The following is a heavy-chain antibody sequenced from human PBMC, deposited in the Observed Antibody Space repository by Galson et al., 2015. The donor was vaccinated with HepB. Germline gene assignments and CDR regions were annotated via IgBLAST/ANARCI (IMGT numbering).Heavy chain of an antibody. D-gene: IGHD3-22*01. CDR2: ISSSSSTI. CDR3: ARDHIADYYDSSGLIDY. V-gene: IGHV3-48*01. J-gene: IGHJ4*02. Sequence: SLRLSCAASGFTFSSYGMNWVRQAPGKGLEWVSYISSSSSTIYYADSVKGRFTISRDNAKNSLYLQMNSLRAEDTAVYYCARDHIADYYDSSGLIDYWGQGTLVTVSS. CDR1: GFTFSSYG.